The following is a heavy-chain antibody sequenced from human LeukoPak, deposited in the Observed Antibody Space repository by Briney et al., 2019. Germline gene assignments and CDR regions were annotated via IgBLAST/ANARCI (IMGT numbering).Heavy chain of an antibody. CDR1: GFTFDDYA. Sequence: GGSLRLSCAASGFTFDDYAMHWVRQAPGKGLEWVSLISGDGGSTYYADAVKGRFTISRDNSKNSLYLQMNSLRTEDTALYYCAKDQGSSGYYYVSWFDPWGQGTLVTVSS. CDR2: ISGDGGST. V-gene: IGHV3-43*02. J-gene: IGHJ5*02. D-gene: IGHD3-22*01. CDR3: AKDQGSSGYYYVSWFDP.